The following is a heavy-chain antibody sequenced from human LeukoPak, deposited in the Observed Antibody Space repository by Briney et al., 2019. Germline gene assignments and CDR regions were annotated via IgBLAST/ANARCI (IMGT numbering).Heavy chain of an antibody. CDR2: IYYSGST. J-gene: IGHJ5*02. CDR3: ARGGGIAAAGTKNWFDP. CDR1: GGSISSSYY. Sequence: PSETLSLTCTVSGGSISSSYYWSWIRQPPGKGLEWIGYIYYSGSTYYNPSLKSRVTISVDTSKNQFSLKLSSVTAADTAVYYCARGGGIAAAGTKNWFDPWGQGTLVTVSS. D-gene: IGHD6-13*01. V-gene: IGHV4-30-4*01.